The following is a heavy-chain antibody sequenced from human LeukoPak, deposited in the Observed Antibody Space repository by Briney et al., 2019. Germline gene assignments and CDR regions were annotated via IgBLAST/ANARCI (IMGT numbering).Heavy chain of an antibody. Sequence: PSETLSLTCAVYGGSFSGYYWSWICQPPGKGLEWIGEINHSGSTNYNPSLKSRVTISVDTSKNQFSLKLSSVTAADTAVYYCAGAYCGGDCYLQPPVYWGQGTLVTVSS. CDR1: GGSFSGYY. V-gene: IGHV4-34*01. CDR3: AGAYCGGDCYLQPPVY. CDR2: INHSGST. J-gene: IGHJ4*02. D-gene: IGHD2-21*02.